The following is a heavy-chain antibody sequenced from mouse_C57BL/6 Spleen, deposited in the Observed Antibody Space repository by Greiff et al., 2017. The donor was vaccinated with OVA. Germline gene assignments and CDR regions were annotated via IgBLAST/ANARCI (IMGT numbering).Heavy chain of an antibody. CDR3: ARPSTVVADYAMDY. CDR1: GFTFSDYG. V-gene: IGHV5-17*01. J-gene: IGHJ4*01. CDR2: ISSGSSTI. D-gene: IGHD1-1*01. Sequence: VESGGGLVKPGGSLKLSCAASGFTFSDYGMHWVRQAPEKGLEWVAYISSGSSTIYYADTVKGRFTISRDNAKNTLFLQMTSLRSEDTAMYYCARPSTVVADYAMDYWGQGTSVTVSS.